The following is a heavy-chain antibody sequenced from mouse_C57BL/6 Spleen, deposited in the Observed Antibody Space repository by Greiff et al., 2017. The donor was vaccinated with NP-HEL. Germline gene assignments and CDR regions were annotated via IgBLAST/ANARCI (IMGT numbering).Heavy chain of an antibody. CDR3: ARSAYYSNYYAMDY. Sequence: EVQLQQSGPELVKPGASVKISCKASGYSFTGYYMNWVKQSPEKSLEWIGEINPSTGGTTYNQKFKAKATLTVDKSPSTAYMQLKSLTSEDSAVYYCARSAYYSNYYAMDYWGQGTSVTVSS. V-gene: IGHV1-42*01. J-gene: IGHJ4*01. CDR2: INPSTGGT. CDR1: GYSFTGYY. D-gene: IGHD2-5*01.